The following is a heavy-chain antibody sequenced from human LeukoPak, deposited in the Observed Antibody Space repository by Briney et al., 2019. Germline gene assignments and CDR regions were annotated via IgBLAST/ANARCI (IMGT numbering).Heavy chain of an antibody. D-gene: IGHD3-10*01. CDR1: GGSISGHY. CDR3: VRVVTGSVDY. CDR2: IYYTGDT. V-gene: IGHV4-59*11. Sequence: SETLSLTCTVSGGSISGHYWGWIRQPPGKGLEWIGYIYYTGDTNYIPSFESRVTISVDTSKNQFSLKLGSVTAADTAIYYCVRVVTGSVDYWGQGTLVTVSS. J-gene: IGHJ4*02.